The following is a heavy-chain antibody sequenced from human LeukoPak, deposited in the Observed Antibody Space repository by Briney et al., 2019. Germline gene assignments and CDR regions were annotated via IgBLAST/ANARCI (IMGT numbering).Heavy chain of an antibody. Sequence: ASVNVSCKASGYTFTSCGISWVRPAPGQGVEWMGWISAYNGNTNYAQKLQGRVTITTDTSTSTAYMELRSLRSDDTAVYYCARSYSSGWYRGNYYYMDVWGKGTTVTISS. CDR2: ISAYNGNT. CDR3: ARSYSSGWYRGNYYYMDV. CDR1: GYTFTSCG. V-gene: IGHV1-18*01. J-gene: IGHJ6*03. D-gene: IGHD6-19*01.